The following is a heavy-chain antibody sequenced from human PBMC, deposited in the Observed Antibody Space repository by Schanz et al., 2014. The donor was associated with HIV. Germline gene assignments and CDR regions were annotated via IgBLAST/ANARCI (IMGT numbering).Heavy chain of an antibody. J-gene: IGHJ5*02. CDR1: GGIFRGHG. D-gene: IGHD1-1*01. CDR3: ARKEINLNDWWFDP. V-gene: IGHV1-69*01. CDR2: MILLSNVP. Sequence: QVQLVQSGAEVKKPGASVTVSCKVSGGIFRGHGISWGRQAPGQGLEWMGEMILLSNVPNYAQKFQDRVTITADDSTTTVYMEVNSLTSEDTATYFCARKEINLNDWWFDPWGQGSLVTVFS.